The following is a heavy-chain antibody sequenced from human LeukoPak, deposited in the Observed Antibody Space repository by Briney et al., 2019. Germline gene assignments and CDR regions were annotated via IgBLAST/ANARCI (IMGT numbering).Heavy chain of an antibody. CDR2: TNPNSDGT. Sequence: ASVKVSCKASGHTFTGYYMHWVRQAPGQGLEWMGWTNPNSDGTNYAQKFQGRVTMTRDTPISTAYMELSRLRSDDTAVYDCARDARRLGSGWYGSFDYWGQGTLVTVSS. D-gene: IGHD6-19*01. V-gene: IGHV1-2*02. J-gene: IGHJ4*02. CDR1: GHTFTGYY. CDR3: ARDARRLGSGWYGSFDY.